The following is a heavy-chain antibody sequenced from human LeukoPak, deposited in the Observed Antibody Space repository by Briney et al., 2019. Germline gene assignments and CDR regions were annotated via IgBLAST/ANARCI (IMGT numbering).Heavy chain of an antibody. Sequence: GASVKVSCKASGYNFTGYHLHWVRQAPGQGLEWMGNMNPNSGGTNSAQKFQGRVIMTRDTSISTAYMELNRLRSDDTAVYYCARVKGWGSYYAFDIWGQGTMVTVSS. CDR2: MNPNSGGT. J-gene: IGHJ3*02. V-gene: IGHV1-2*02. D-gene: IGHD1-26*01. CDR3: ARVKGWGSYYAFDI. CDR1: GYNFTGYH.